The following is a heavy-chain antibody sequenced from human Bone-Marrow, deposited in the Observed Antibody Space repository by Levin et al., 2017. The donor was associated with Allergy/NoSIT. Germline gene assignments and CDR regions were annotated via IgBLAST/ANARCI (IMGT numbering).Heavy chain of an antibody. CDR2: IYNTGSG. J-gene: IGHJ5*02. CDR1: GDSVSTGDFY. Sequence: PSETLSLTCAVSGDSVSTGDFYWSWIRQPPGKGLEWIAYIYNTGSGYDNPSLRSRLTISLDKSKNQFSLKLTSVTAADTAVYYCAALVDEGLESWGQGTLVTVSS. V-gene: IGHV4-30-4*01. D-gene: IGHD2-21*01. CDR3: AALVDEGLES.